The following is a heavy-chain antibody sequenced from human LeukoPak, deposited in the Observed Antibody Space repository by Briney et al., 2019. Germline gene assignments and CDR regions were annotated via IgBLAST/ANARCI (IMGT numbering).Heavy chain of an antibody. CDR2: INQSGST. V-gene: IGHV4-34*01. CDR3: ARGYGSGFAY. Sequence: SETLSLTCAVYGGSFSGYYWSWIRQSPGKGLEWIGEINQSGSTNHNPSLKSRVTISVDTSKNQFFLKVSSVTAADTAVYYCARGYGSGFAYWGLGTLVTVSS. D-gene: IGHD3-10*01. CDR1: GGSFSGYY. J-gene: IGHJ4*02.